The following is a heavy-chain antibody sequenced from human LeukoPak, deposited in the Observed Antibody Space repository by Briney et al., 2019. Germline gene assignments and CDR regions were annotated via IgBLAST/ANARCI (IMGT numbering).Heavy chain of an antibody. V-gene: IGHV3-33*01. J-gene: IGHJ4*02. CDR2: IWCDGSNK. CDR1: GFTFSSYG. D-gene: IGHD2-2*01. CDR3: VRTLGYCSSTSCLAVEFDY. Sequence: GGSLRLSCAASGFTFSSYGMHWVRQAPGKGLEWVAVIWCDGSNKYYADSVKGRFTISRDNSKNTLYLQMNSLRAEDTAVYYCVRTLGYCSSTSCLAVEFDYWGQGTLVTVSS.